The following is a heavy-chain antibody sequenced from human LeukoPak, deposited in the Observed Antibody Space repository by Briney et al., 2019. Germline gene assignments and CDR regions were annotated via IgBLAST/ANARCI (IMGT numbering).Heavy chain of an antibody. CDR1: GFTVSSNY. J-gene: IGHJ4*02. CDR3: ARDYYGSGTYYHDY. CDR2: IYSSGNA. V-gene: IGHV3-53*01. Sequence: PGGSLRLSCAASGFTVSSNYMSWVRQAPGKGLEWVSVIYSSGNAYYADSVKGRFTISRDNSNNTLYLQINSLRAEDTAVYYCARDYYGSGTYYHDYWGQGTLVTVSS. D-gene: IGHD3-10*01.